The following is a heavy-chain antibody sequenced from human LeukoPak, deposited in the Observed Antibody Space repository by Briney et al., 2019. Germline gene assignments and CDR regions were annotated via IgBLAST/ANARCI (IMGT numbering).Heavy chain of an antibody. D-gene: IGHD6-13*01. J-gene: IGHJ4*02. Sequence: GGSLRLSCAASGFTFSDYYMSWIRQAPGKGLEWVSYISGSGSTKIYADSVKGRFTISRDNAENSLYLQVNSLRAEDTAVYYCARVGGIAAAGTPDYWGQGTLVTVSS. CDR1: GFTFSDYY. V-gene: IGHV3-11*01. CDR3: ARVGGIAAAGTPDY. CDR2: ISGSGSTK.